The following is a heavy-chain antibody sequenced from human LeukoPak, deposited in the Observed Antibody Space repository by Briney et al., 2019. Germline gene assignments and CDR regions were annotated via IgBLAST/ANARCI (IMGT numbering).Heavy chain of an antibody. J-gene: IGHJ5*02. CDR1: GFTFSSYG. V-gene: IGHV3-23*01. D-gene: IGHD1-26*01. CDR3: AKARTRTIVGATRWFDP. CDR2: ISGSGGST. Sequence: PGGSLRLSCAASGFTFSSYGMSWVRQAPGKGLGWVSAISGSGGSTYYADSVKGRFTISRDNSKNTLYLQMNSLRAEDTAVYYCAKARTRTIVGATRWFDPWGQGTLVTVSS.